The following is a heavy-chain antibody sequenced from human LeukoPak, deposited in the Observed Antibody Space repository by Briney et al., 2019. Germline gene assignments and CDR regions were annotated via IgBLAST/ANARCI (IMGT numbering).Heavy chain of an antibody. CDR2: IYHSGST. CDR3: ARVNERQYYDFWSGYWKSDY. Sequence: SETLSLTCAVYGGSFSGYYWGWIRQPPGKGLEWIGSIYHSGSTYYNPSLKSRVTISVDTSKNQFSLKLSSVTAADTAVYYCARVNERQYYDFWSGYWKSDYWGQGTLVTVSS. V-gene: IGHV4-38-2*01. CDR1: GGSFSGYY. J-gene: IGHJ4*02. D-gene: IGHD3-3*01.